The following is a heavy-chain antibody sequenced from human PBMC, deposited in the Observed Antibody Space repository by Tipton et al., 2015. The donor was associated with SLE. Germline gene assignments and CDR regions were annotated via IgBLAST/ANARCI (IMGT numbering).Heavy chain of an antibody. V-gene: IGHV4-59*01. D-gene: IGHD3-16*01. CDR1: GGSISSYY. J-gene: IGHJ4*02. Sequence: TLSLTCTVSGGSISSYYWSWIRQPPGKGLEWIGYIYYSGSTNYNPPLKSRVTISVDTSKNQFSLKLSSVTAADTAVYYCARGLGEFDYWGQGTLVTVSS. CDR2: IYYSGST. CDR3: ARGLGEFDY.